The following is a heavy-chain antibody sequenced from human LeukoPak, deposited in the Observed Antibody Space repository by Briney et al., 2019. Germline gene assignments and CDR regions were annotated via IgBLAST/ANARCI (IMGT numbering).Heavy chain of an antibody. V-gene: IGHV1-18*01. J-gene: IGHJ5*02. D-gene: IGHD2-2*01. CDR2: ISAYNGNT. CDR1: GYTFTSYG. Sequence: GASVKVSCKASGYTFTSYGISWVRQAPGQGLEWMGWISAYNGNTNYAQKLQGRVTMTTDTSTSTAYMELRSLRSDDTAVYYCARDGKDIVVVPAARLSWFDPWGQGTLVTVSS. CDR3: ARDGKDIVVVPAARLSWFDP.